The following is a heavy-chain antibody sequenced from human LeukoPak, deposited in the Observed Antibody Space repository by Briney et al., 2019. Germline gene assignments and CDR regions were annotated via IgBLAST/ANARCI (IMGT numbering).Heavy chain of an antibody. D-gene: IGHD5-12*01. J-gene: IGHJ6*04. V-gene: IGHV3-21*01. CDR2: ISSSSSYI. CDR3: ARDRNVDIVATGYYYGMDV. CDR1: GFTFSSYS. Sequence: GGSLRLSCAASGFTFSSYSMNWVRQAPGKGLEWVSPISSSSSYIYYADSVKGRFTISRDNAKNSLYLQMNSLRAEDTAVYYCARDRNVDIVATGYYYGMDVWGKGTTVTVSS.